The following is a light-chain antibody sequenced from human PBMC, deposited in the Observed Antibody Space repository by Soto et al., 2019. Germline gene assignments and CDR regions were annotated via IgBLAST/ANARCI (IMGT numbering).Light chain of an antibody. Sequence: EIVMTQSPATLSVSPGERVTLSCRASQSVSSNLAWYQQKPGQAPRLPLYGASTRATGIPARFSGSGSGTEFTLTISSLQSEDFEVYYCQQYNDWPLTFGQGTKVAIK. CDR1: QSVSSN. CDR2: GAS. V-gene: IGKV3-15*01. J-gene: IGKJ1*01. CDR3: QQYNDWPLT.